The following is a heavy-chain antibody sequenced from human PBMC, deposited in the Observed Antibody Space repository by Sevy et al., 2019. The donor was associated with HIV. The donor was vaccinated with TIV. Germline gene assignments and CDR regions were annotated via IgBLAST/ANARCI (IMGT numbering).Heavy chain of an antibody. CDR1: GLTFSTYG. CDR2: IKQDGSEK. J-gene: IGHJ3*02. CDR3: ARDRGIAAAGIDAFDI. D-gene: IGHD6-13*01. V-gene: IGHV3-7*01. Sequence: GGSLRLSCAASGLTFSTYGMHWVRQAPGKGLEWVANIKQDGSEKYYVDSVKGRFTISRDNAKNSLYLQMNSLRAEDTAVYYCARDRGIAAAGIDAFDIWGQGTMVTVSS.